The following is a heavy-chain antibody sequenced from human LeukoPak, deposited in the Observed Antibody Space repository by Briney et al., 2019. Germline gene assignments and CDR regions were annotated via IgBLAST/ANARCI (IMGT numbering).Heavy chain of an antibody. Sequence: GGSLRLSCAASGFTFSSYWMHWVRQAPGKGLVWVSRIGLDGSSTTYADSVKGRFTISRANAKNTLYLYMNSLRADDTAVYYCASGRAYASGSDFDFGGRGTVVIVS. CDR3: ASGRAYASGSDFDF. J-gene: IGHJ4*02. V-gene: IGHV3-74*01. CDR1: GFTFSSYW. CDR2: IGLDGSST. D-gene: IGHD3-10*01.